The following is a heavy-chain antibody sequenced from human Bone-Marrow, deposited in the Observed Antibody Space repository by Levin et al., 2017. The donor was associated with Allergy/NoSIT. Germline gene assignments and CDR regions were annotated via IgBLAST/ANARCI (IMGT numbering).Heavy chain of an antibody. V-gene: IGHV3-30*03. CDR3: ATGEGYDYVWGSYRPEPFDY. Sequence: SCAASGFTFSSYGMHWVRQAPGKGLEWVAVISYDGSNKYYADSVKGRFTISRDNSKNTLYLQMNSLRAEDTAVYYCATGEGYDYVWGSYRPEPFDYWGQGTLVTVSS. D-gene: IGHD3-16*02. J-gene: IGHJ4*02. CDR2: ISYDGSNK. CDR1: GFTFSSYG.